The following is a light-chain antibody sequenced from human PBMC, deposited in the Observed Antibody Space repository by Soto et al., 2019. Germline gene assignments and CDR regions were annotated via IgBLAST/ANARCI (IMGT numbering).Light chain of an antibody. CDR1: QSLSGN. CDR3: QQYQNWPWT. Sequence: IVMTQSPATLSLSPGERASLSCRASQSLSGNLAWYQQKPGQAPRLLIYDASSRATGIPARFSGIGSGTEFTLTISSLQSEDCAVYYCQQYQNWPWTFGQGTKVEI. V-gene: IGKV3-15*01. J-gene: IGKJ1*01. CDR2: DAS.